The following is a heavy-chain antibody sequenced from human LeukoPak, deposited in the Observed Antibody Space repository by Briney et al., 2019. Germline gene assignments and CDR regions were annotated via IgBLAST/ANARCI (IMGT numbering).Heavy chain of an antibody. CDR2: IWYDGSEK. D-gene: IGHD3-10*01. CDR3: ARDLWWAGSGSYYNLFGY. CDR1: GFTFSNHG. J-gene: IGHJ4*02. V-gene: IGHV3-33*01. Sequence: PGGSLRLSCAASGFTFSNHGMHWVRQAPGKGLEWVAVIWYDGSEKYYVDSVKGRFTISRDNAKNSLYLQMNSLRAEDTAVYYCARDLWWAGSGSYYNLFGYWGQGTLVTVSS.